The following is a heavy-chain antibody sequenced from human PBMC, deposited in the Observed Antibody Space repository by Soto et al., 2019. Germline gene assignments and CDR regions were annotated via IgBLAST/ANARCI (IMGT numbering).Heavy chain of an antibody. CDR2: FIPIFGTA. J-gene: IGHJ6*02. CDR3: ASRSGWNYYYGMDV. CDR1: GGTFSSYA. D-gene: IGHD3-22*01. V-gene: IGHV1-69*13. Sequence: SVKVSCKASGGTFSSYAISWVRQAPGQGLEWMGGFIPIFGTADYAQKFQGRVTITADESTSTAYMELSSLRSEDTAMYYCASRSGWNYYYGMDVWGQGTTVTVSS.